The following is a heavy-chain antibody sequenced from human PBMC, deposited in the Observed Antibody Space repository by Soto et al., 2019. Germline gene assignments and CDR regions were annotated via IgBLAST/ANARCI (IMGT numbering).Heavy chain of an antibody. CDR3: AMCITIFGVDSNYFDY. CDR2: IIPIFDTA. V-gene: IGHV1-69*01. J-gene: IGHJ4*02. CDR1: GGTFSSYA. Sequence: QVQLVQSGAEVKKPGSSVKVSCKASGGTFSSYAISWVRQAPGQGLEWMGGIIPIFDTANYAQKFQGRVTITADESTSTAYMELSSLRSEDTAVYYCAMCITIFGVDSNYFDYWGQGTLVTVSS. D-gene: IGHD3-3*01.